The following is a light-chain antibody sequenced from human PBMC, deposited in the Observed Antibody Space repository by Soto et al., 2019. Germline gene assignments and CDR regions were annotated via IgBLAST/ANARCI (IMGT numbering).Light chain of an antibody. CDR3: QQYNNSPGYT. V-gene: IGKV3-20*01. J-gene: IGKJ2*01. CDR1: QSVSSSY. CDR2: GAS. Sequence: EIVLTQSPGTLSLSPGERATLSCRASQSVSSSYSAWYQQKPGQAPRLLIYGASNRATGIPDRFSGSGSGTDFTLTISRLEPEDFAVYFCQQYNNSPGYTFGQGTKLEIK.